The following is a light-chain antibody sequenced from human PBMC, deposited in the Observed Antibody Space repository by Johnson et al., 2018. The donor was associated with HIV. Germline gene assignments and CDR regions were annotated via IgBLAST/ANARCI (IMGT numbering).Light chain of an antibody. Sequence: QSVLTQPPSVSAAPGQKVTISCSGSSSNIGNNYVSWYQHLPGRAPKLLIYDNNKRPSGIPDRFSGSKSGTSATLGITRLQTGDEADYYCGTWDISLSAGGVFGPGTKVTVL. J-gene: IGLJ1*01. CDR1: SSNIGNNY. V-gene: IGLV1-51*01. CDR2: DNN. CDR3: GTWDISLSAGGV.